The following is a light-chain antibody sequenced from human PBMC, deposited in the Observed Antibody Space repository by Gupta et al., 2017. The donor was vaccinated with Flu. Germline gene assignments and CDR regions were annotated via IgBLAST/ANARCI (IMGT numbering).Light chain of an antibody. CDR3: QSYDSSLSGYV. J-gene: IGLJ1*01. CDR1: SSNIGANCD. CDR2: SNT. V-gene: IGLV1-40*01. Sequence: VTISCTGTSSNIGANCDVHWYQQLPGTAPKVLIYSNTNRPSGVPDRFSGSRSGTSASLAITGLQAGDEADYFCQSYDSSLSGYVFGTGTKVTVL.